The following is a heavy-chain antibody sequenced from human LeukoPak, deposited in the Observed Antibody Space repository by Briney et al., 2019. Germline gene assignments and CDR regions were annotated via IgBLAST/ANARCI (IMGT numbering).Heavy chain of an antibody. CDR2: IWYDGSNK. Sequence: PGGSLRLSCAASGITFSSYGMHWVRQAPGKGLEWVAVIWYDGSNKYYADSVKGRFTISRDNPKNTLYLQMNSLRAEDTAVYFCAKRGVVIRVILVGFHKEAQYFDSWGQGALVTVSS. D-gene: IGHD3-22*01. J-gene: IGHJ4*02. CDR3: AKRGVVIRVILVGFHKEAQYFDS. CDR1: GITFSSYG. V-gene: IGHV3-33*06.